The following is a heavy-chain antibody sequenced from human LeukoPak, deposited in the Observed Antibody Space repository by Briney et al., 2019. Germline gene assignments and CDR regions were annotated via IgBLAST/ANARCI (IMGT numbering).Heavy chain of an antibody. D-gene: IGHD1-26*01. CDR1: GSTFSSYA. J-gene: IGHJ4*02. V-gene: IGHV1-69*05. CDR3: ARDQGHVGAYYFDY. CDR2: IIPIFGTA. Sequence: SVKVSCKASGSTFSSYAISWVRQAPGQGLEWMGGIIPIFGTANYAQKFQGRVTITTDESTSTAYMELSSLRSEDTAVYYCARDQGHVGAYYFDYWGQGTLVTVSS.